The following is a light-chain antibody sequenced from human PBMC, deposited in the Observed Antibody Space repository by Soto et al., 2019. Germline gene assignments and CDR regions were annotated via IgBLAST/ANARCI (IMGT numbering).Light chain of an antibody. V-gene: IGKV3-20*01. CDR1: QSVSSND. Sequence: EIVLTQSPGTLSLSPGEGASLSCRASQSVSSNDLAWYQQKSGQAPRLLIYGASSRATGIPDRFSGSGSGTDFTLTISRLEPEDFAVYYCQEYGSSRTFVQGTQVEIK. CDR2: GAS. J-gene: IGKJ1*01. CDR3: QEYGSSRT.